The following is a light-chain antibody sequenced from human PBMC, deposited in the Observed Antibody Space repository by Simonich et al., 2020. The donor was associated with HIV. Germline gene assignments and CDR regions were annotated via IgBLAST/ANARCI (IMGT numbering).Light chain of an antibody. CDR1: QGIITW. Sequence: DILMTQSPSSVSASVGDRVTITCRASQGIITWLAWYQQKPGKAPKLLIYAASRLESGVPSRFSGSGSGTDYTLTISSLQPEDFATYYCQQYYSTPFTFGPGTKVDIK. V-gene: IGKV1-NL1*01. CDR2: AAS. CDR3: QQYYSTPFT. J-gene: IGKJ3*01.